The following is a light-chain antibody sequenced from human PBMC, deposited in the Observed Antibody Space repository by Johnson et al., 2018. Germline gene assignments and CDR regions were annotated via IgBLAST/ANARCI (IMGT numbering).Light chain of an antibody. J-gene: IGLJ1*01. Sequence: QSVLTQPPSVSAAPGQKVTISCSGSSSNIGNNSVSWYQQLPGTAPKLLIYENNKRPSGIPDRFSGSKSGTSATLGITGLQTGAEADYYCGTWDSSLGAGNVFGTGTKVTFL. V-gene: IGLV1-51*02. CDR2: ENN. CDR3: GTWDSSLGAGNV. CDR1: SSNIGNNS.